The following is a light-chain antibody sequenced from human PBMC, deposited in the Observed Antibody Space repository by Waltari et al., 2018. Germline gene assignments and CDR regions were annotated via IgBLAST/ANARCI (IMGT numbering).Light chain of an antibody. Sequence: EIVMTQSPVTMSVSPGEGVTLSCTASESVGTDVAWYRHKRGPPPRRLIYLGSTRATGVPARISGSGCGTDVSITISSLESEDFAFYYCQQSRQWPRRTFGQGTKLE. J-gene: IGKJ2*01. CDR1: ESVGTD. V-gene: IGKV3D-15*01. CDR3: QQSRQWPRRT. CDR2: LGS.